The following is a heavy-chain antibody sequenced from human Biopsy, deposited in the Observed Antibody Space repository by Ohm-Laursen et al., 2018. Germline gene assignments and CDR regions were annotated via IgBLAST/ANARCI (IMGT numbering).Heavy chain of an antibody. CDR2: IRDKANSYTT. D-gene: IGHD2-15*01. CDR3: ARAGRYCSGGGCYSWFDS. J-gene: IGHJ5*01. Sequence: GSLRLSCSASGFTFTIYGMHWVRQAPGKGLEWVGRIRDKANSYTTDYAASVKGRFTISRNDSKNSLYLQMNSLKTEDTALYYCARAGRYCSGGGCYSWFDSWGQGTLVTVSS. V-gene: IGHV3-72*01. CDR1: GFTFTIYG.